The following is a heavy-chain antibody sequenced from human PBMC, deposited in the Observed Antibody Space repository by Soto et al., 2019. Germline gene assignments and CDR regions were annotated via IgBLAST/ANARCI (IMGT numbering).Heavy chain of an antibody. D-gene: IGHD3-10*01. J-gene: IGHJ4*02. CDR1: GGSISSSSYY. V-gene: IGHV4-39*01. CDR2: IYYSGST. CDR3: ARHAVGRYYGSGRHPYYDY. Sequence: SETLSLTCTVSGGSISSSSYYWGWIRQPPGKGLEWIGSIYYSGSTYYNPSLKSRVTISVDTSKNQFSLKLSSVTAADTAVYYCARHAVGRYYGSGRHPYYDYWGQGTLVTVSS.